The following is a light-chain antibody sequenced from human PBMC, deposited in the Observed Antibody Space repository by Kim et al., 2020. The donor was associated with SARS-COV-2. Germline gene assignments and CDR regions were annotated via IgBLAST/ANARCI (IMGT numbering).Light chain of an antibody. CDR2: RAS. V-gene: IGKV1-5*03. CDR3: QQYHTFPGT. J-gene: IGKJ2*02. CDR1: QSVSLW. Sequence: DIQMTQSPSTLAASVGDRVTLTCRASQSVSLWLAWYQQKPGKAPKVLVFRASDLAGGVPSRFSGSGSGTDFTLTISSLQPDDFGTYYCQQYHTFPGTFGQGTKLEI.